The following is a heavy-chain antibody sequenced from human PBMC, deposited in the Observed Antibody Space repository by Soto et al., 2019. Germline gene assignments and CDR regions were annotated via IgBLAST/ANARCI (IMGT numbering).Heavy chain of an antibody. CDR3: AREIPSWGSIDY. CDR2: IYYSGST. CDR1: GGSISSGGYY. V-gene: IGHV4-31*03. Sequence: SETLSLTCTVSGGSISSGGYYWSWIRQHPGKGLEWIGYIYYSGSTYYNPSLKSRVTISVDTSKNQFSLKLSSVTAADTAVYYCAREIPSWGSIDYWGRGTLVTVSS. J-gene: IGHJ4*02. D-gene: IGHD7-27*01.